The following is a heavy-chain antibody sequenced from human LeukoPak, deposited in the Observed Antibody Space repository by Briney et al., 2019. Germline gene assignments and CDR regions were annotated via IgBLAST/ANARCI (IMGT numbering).Heavy chain of an antibody. CDR3: ARGPRHHIVVVPAAMRPFDY. D-gene: IGHD2-2*01. CDR1: GGSFSGYY. V-gene: IGHV4-34*01. J-gene: IGHJ4*02. CDR2: INHSGST. Sequence: SETLSLTCAVYGGSFSGYYWSWIRQPPGKGLEWIGEINHSGSTNYNPSLKSRVTISVDTSKNQFSLKLSSVTAADTAVYYCARGPRHHIVVVPAAMRPFDYWGQGTLVTVSP.